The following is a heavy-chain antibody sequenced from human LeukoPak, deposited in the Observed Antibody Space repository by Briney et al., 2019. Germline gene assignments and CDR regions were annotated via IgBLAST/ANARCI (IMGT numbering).Heavy chain of an antibody. V-gene: IGHV3-23*01. CDR1: GFTFSSYV. J-gene: IGHJ4*02. CDR2: ISGSGDNT. D-gene: IGHD3-22*01. CDR3: AKGSYYDSSGSFYFDY. Sequence: TGGSLRLSCAASGFTFSSYVMSWVRQAPGKGLEWVSGISGSGDNTYYADSVKGRFTISRDNSKNTLYVQVNSLGTEDTAAYYCAKGSYYDSSGSFYFDYWGQGTLVTVSS.